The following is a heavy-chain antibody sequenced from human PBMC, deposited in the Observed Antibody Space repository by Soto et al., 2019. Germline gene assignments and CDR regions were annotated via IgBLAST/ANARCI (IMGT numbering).Heavy chain of an antibody. CDR1: GYTFTSYY. V-gene: IGHV1-46*01. J-gene: IGHJ6*02. CDR2: INPSGGST. Sequence: GASVKVSCKASGYTFTSYYMHWVRQAPGQGLEWMGIINPSGGSTSYAQKFQGRVTMTRDTSTSTVYMELSSLRSEDTAVYYCASGVNTYYYDSSRGGTYYYYGMDVWGQGTTVTVSS. CDR3: ASGVNTYYYDSSRGGTYYYYGMDV. D-gene: IGHD3-22*01.